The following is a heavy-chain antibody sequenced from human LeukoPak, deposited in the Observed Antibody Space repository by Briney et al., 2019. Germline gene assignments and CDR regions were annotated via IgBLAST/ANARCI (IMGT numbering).Heavy chain of an antibody. CDR2: IYHSGST. Sequence: SETLSLTCTVSGGSISSGGYYWSWIRQPPGKGLEWIGYIYHSGSTYYNPSLKSRVTISVDRSKNQFSLKLSSVTAADTAVYYCARRHSSGYYVDYWGQGTLVTVSS. J-gene: IGHJ4*02. CDR3: ARRHSSGYYVDY. D-gene: IGHD3-22*01. V-gene: IGHV4-30-2*01. CDR1: GGSISSGGYY.